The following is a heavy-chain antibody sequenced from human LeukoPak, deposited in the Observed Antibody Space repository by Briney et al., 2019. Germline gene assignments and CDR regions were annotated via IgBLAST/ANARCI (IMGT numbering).Heavy chain of an antibody. CDR1: GFTFSNYA. J-gene: IGHJ4*02. D-gene: IGHD4-17*01. V-gene: IGHV3-23*01. Sequence: GGSLRLSCVASGFTFSNYAMSWVRRAPGKGLEWVSTIRGSGDTTFYAESVKGRFTLSRDNSNNTLSLQMNSLRADDTAIYYCARGHGDYYPGNFVAYWGQGTLVTVSS. CDR2: IRGSGDTT. CDR3: ARGHGDYYPGNFVAY.